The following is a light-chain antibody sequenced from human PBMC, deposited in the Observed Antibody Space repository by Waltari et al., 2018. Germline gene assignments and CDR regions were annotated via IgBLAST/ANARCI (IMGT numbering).Light chain of an antibody. J-gene: IGKJ1*01. CDR2: ASS. CDR3: QHYYYSPRT. Sequence: EIVLTQSPGTLSLSPGERATLSCRASQSVSSSYLAWYQQKPGQAPRLLIYASSSRATGVPDRFSGSGSGTDFTLTISRLEPEDFAVYYCQHYYYSPRTFGQGTKVEIK. CDR1: QSVSSSY. V-gene: IGKV3-20*01.